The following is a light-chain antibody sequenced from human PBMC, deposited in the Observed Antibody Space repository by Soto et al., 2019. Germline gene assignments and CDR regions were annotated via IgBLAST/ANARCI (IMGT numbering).Light chain of an antibody. CDR2: DNN. CDR1: TSNIGSDY. Sequence: QSVLTQPPSVSVAPGQKVSISCSGSTSNIGSDYVSWYQHLPGTAPRLLIYDNNKRPSGIPDRFSGSKSGTSATLGITGLQTGDEADYYCATWDSSLNGVIFGGGTKLTVL. J-gene: IGLJ2*01. V-gene: IGLV1-51*01. CDR3: ATWDSSLNGVI.